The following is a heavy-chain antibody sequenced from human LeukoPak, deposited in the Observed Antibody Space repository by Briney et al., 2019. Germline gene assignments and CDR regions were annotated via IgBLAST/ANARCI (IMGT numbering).Heavy chain of an antibody. CDR2: INPADSDT. Sequence: GESLRISCEGSGYFFTSQWIGWVRQVPGKGLEWMGIINPADSDTRYSPSLQGQVTISADKSISSAYLRWSSLKASDTAMYYCARLSKHQLLFGGFDVWGQGTMVTVSS. V-gene: IGHV5-51*01. CDR1: GYFFTSQW. D-gene: IGHD3-16*01. J-gene: IGHJ3*01. CDR3: ARLSKHQLLFGGFDV.